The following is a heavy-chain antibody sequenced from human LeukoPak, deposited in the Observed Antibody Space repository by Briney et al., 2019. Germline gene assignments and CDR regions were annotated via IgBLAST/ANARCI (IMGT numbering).Heavy chain of an antibody. D-gene: IGHD4-17*01. CDR2: ISGTSGYI. CDR3: ARDHYGDYGFDY. Sequence: GGSLGLSCAASGFTFSSYTMNWVRPAPGKGLEWVSSISGTSGYIYYADSVKGRFTISRDNAKNSVYLQMTSLRDEDTAVYYCARDHYGDYGFDYWGQGTLVTVSS. J-gene: IGHJ4*02. CDR1: GFTFSSYT. V-gene: IGHV3-21*01.